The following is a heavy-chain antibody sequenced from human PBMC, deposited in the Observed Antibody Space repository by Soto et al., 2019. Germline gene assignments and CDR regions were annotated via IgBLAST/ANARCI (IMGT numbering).Heavy chain of an antibody. CDR2: VSPIWGS. J-gene: IGHJ6*02. V-gene: IGHV4-59*08. CDR1: GDSISSYY. Sequence: QVLLQESGPGLVKPSETLSLSCTVSGDSISSYYWGWIRQPPGKEMEWIGYVSPIWGSAYNPSLQSRVAISLDTSKSQFSLELTSVTATDSAVYYGARQGFGELHGLFDFWGQGTTVTVSS. CDR3: ARQGFGELHGLFDF. D-gene: IGHD3-10*01.